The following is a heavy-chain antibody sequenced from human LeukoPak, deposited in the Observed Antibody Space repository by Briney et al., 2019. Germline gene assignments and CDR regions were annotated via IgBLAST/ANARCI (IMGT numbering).Heavy chain of an antibody. CDR1: GYTFTKYY. CDR3: ARGRGIAAPGPRSLFDY. D-gene: IGHD6-13*01. J-gene: IGHJ4*02. CDR2: IDPSGGST. Sequence: ASVKVSFKASGYTFTKYYMHWVRQAPGQGLEWMGLIDPSGGSTSYAQTFQGRVTMTRDTSTSTFYMELSSLRSEDTAVYYCARGRGIAAPGPRSLFDYWGQGTLVTVSS. V-gene: IGHV1-46*01.